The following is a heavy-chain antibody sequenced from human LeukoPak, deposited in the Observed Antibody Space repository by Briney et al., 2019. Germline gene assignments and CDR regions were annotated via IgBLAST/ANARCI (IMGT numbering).Heavy chain of an antibody. V-gene: IGHV3-30-3*01. J-gene: IGHJ4*02. D-gene: IGHD2-15*01. Sequence: GGSLRLSCAASGFTFSSYAMHWVRQAPGKGLEWVAVISYDGSNKYYADSVKGRFTISRDNSKNTLYLQMNSLRAEDTAVYYCARDKMWYPPVGFDYWGQGTLVTVSS. CDR2: ISYDGSNK. CDR3: ARDKMWYPPVGFDY. CDR1: GFTFSSYA.